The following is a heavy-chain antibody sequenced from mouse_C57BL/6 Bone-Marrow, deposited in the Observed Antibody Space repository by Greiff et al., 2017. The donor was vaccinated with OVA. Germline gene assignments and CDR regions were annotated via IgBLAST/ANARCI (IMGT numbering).Heavy chain of an antibody. D-gene: IGHD2-5*01. CDR2: IDPSDSET. Sequence: VQLQQPGAELVRPGSSVKLSCKASGYTFTSYWMHWVKQRPIQGLEWIGNIDPSDSETHYNQKFKDKATLTVDKSSSTAYMQLSSLTSEDSAVYYCARYRAYYSNYGAMDYWGQGTSVTVSS. CDR3: ARYRAYYSNYGAMDY. CDR1: GYTFTSYW. J-gene: IGHJ4*01. V-gene: IGHV1-52*01.